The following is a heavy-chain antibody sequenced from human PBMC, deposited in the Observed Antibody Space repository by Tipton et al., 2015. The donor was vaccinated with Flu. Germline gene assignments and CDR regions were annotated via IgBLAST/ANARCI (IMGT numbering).Heavy chain of an antibody. J-gene: IGHJ5*02. D-gene: IGHD4-11*01. CDR3: ARRDYSNYVSEPRNWFDL. CDR1: GFAVSSHH. V-gene: IGHV4-38-2*01. CDR2: IHRTGTT. Sequence: QLVQSGGALTQPGESLKLSCAASGFAVSSHHTIWVRQAPGKGLEWIGNIHRTGTTYYNSSLKSRVTISLDKSKNQFSLRLVSMTATDTAVYYCARRDYSNYVSEPRNWFDLWSQGTLVTVSS.